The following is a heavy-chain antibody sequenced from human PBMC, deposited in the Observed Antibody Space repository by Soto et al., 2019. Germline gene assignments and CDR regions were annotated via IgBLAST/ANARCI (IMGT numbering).Heavy chain of an antibody. J-gene: IGHJ4*02. V-gene: IGHV1-3*01. CDR1: GYTFASYA. CDR2: INAGNGNT. Sequence: GASVKVSCKASGYTFASYAMHWVRQAPGQRLEWMGWINAGNGNTKYSQNFQGRVTISRDTSASTAYMELSSLRSEDTAVYHCARELLTLDSSGWDDWGQGTLVTVSS. D-gene: IGHD6-19*01. CDR3: ARELLTLDSSGWDD.